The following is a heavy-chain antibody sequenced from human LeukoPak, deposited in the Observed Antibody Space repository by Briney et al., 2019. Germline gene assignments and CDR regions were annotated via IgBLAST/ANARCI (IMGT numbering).Heavy chain of an antibody. J-gene: IGHJ4*02. Sequence: PGGSLRLSCTASGFSGPSSAMAWVRQAPGKGLEWVSHIGAGASNKYYADSVEGRFTISRDYSRKTVYLQMNSLRAEDTAVYYCAQSYDSGGYPLGDSWGQGTLVTVSS. CDR3: AQSYDSGGYPLGDS. D-gene: IGHD3-22*01. V-gene: IGHV3-23*01. CDR1: GFSGPSSA. CDR2: IGAGASNK.